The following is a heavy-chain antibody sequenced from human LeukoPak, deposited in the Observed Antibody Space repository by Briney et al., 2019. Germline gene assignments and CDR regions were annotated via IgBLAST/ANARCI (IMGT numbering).Heavy chain of an antibody. Sequence: SETLSLTCTVSGGSISSYYWSWIRQPPGKGLEWIGYIYYSGSTNYNPSLKSRVTISVDTSKNQFSLKLSSVTAADPAVYYCARDYYDSSGNYFDYWGQGTLVTVSS. D-gene: IGHD3-22*01. CDR2: IYYSGST. CDR1: GGSISSYY. CDR3: ARDYYDSSGNYFDY. V-gene: IGHV4-59*01. J-gene: IGHJ4*02.